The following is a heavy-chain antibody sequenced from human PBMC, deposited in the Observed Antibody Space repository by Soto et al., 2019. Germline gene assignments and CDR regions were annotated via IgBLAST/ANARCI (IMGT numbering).Heavy chain of an antibody. J-gene: IGHJ2*01. CDR3: ARDRRDSSGYYYSPDWYFDL. V-gene: IGHV3-23*01. CDR1: GFTFSGYA. Sequence: PGGSLRLSCAASGFTFSGYAMSWVRQAPGKGLEWVSVISGSGGSTYYADSVKGRFTISRDNAKNSLYLQMNSLRAEDTAVYYCARDRRDSSGYYYSPDWYFDLWGRGTLVTVSS. D-gene: IGHD3-22*01. CDR2: ISGSGGST.